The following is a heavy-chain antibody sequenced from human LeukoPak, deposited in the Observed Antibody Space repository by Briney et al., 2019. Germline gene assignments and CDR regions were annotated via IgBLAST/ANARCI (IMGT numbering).Heavy chain of an antibody. Sequence: PETLPLTRTSPGGFLTSHYWSWIGQPAWKGLEWIGYNYYSWSTNYKPSLKSRVTISVDTYKNQFSLKLSSVTAADTAVDYCAREKLRFDPWGQGNLVTVSS. CDR2: NYYSWST. CDR1: GGFLTSHY. CDR3: AREKLRFDP. J-gene: IGHJ5*02. V-gene: IGHV4-59*11. D-gene: IGHD4-23*01.